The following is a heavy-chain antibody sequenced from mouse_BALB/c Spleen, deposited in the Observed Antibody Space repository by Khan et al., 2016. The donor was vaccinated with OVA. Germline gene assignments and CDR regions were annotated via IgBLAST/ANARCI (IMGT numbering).Heavy chain of an antibody. J-gene: IGHJ3*01. Sequence: EVELVESGGDLVKPGGSLKLSCATSGFTFSTYGMSWVRQTPDKRLEWVAAISRGGSYTYYPGSVKGRFTISRDNANNTLYLQMSSLKSEDTAIYYCTRLAYYYNSEGFAYWGQGTLVTVSA. CDR3: TRLAYYYNSEGFAY. D-gene: IGHD1-1*01. CDR1: GFTFSTYG. CDR2: ISRGGSYT. V-gene: IGHV5-6*01.